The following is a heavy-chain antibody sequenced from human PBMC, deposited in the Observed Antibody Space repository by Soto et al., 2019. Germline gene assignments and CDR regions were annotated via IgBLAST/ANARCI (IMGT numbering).Heavy chain of an antibody. CDR1: GFTFSSYG. CDR2: IWYDGSNR. J-gene: IGHJ4*02. D-gene: IGHD5-12*01. V-gene: IGHV3-33*01. CDR3: ARDKGDGYSGYGVGYFDY. Sequence: GGSLRLSCAASGFTFSSYGMHWVRQAPGKGLEWVAVIWYDGSNRYYADSVKGRFTISRDNSKNTLYLQMNSLRAEDTAVYYCARDKGDGYSGYGVGYFDYWGQGTLVTVSS.